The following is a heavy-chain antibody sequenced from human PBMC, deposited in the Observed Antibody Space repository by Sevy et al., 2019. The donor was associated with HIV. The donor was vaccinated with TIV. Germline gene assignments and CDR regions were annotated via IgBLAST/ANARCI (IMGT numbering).Heavy chain of an antibody. D-gene: IGHD5-12*01. J-gene: IGHJ4*02. CDR2: IWYDGTNK. CDR3: ARYRDGYNYDY. CDR1: GFTFSTYD. V-gene: IGHV3-33*01. Sequence: GGSLRLSCAASGFTFSTYDMHWVRQAPGKGLEWVALIWYDGTNKYYADSVKGRFTISRDNSKSTLSLQMNSLRAEDTAVYYCARYRDGYNYDYWGQGTLVTVSS.